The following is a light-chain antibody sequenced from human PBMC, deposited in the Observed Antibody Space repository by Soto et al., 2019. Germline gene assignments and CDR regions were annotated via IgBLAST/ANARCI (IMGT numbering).Light chain of an antibody. Sequence: EIVLTQSPGTLSVSPGERATLSCRASQSVTSTYLAWYQQKIGQAPRLLIYGASSRATGIPDRFSGSGSGTDFTLTIIRLEPEDFAVYYCQLYGSSPRYTFGQGTKLEI. CDR3: QLYGSSPRYT. V-gene: IGKV3-20*01. CDR1: QSVTSTY. CDR2: GAS. J-gene: IGKJ2*01.